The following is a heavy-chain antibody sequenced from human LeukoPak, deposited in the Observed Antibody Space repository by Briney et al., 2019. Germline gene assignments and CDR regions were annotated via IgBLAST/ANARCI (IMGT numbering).Heavy chain of an antibody. V-gene: IGHV4-30-4*01. D-gene: IGHD2-15*01. CDR1: GGSISSGDYY. Sequence: SQTLSLTCTVSGGSISSGDYYWSWIRQPPGKGLEWIGYIYYSGSTYYNPSLKSRVTISVDTSKNQFSLKLSSVTAADTAVYYCARVGCSGGSCYPYYWGQGTMVTV. J-gene: IGHJ4*02. CDR3: ARVGCSGGSCYPYY. CDR2: IYYSGST.